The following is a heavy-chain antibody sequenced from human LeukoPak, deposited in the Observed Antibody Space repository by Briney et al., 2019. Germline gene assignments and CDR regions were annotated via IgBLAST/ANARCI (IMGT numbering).Heavy chain of an antibody. D-gene: IGHD3-3*01. Sequence: GGSLRLSCAASGFTFSDYYMSWIRQAPGKGLEWVSYISSSGSTIYYADSVKGRFTVSRDNAKNSLYLQMNSLRAEDTAVYYCAKHIYGVVSIQQWGQGTLVTVSS. V-gene: IGHV3-11*04. CDR2: ISSSGSTI. CDR3: AKHIYGVVSIQQ. J-gene: IGHJ1*01. CDR1: GFTFSDYY.